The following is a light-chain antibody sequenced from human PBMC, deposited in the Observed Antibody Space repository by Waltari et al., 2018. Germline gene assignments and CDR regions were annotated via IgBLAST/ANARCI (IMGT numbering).Light chain of an antibody. CDR1: QSVLYSSNNKNY. J-gene: IGKJ5*01. V-gene: IGKV4-1*01. Sequence: DIVMTQSPDSLAVSLCERATIHCKSSQSVLYSSNNKNYLAWYQQKPGQPPTLLIYWASTRESGVPDRFSGSGSGTDFTLTINSLQAEDVAVYYCQQYYSIPITFGQGTRLEIK. CDR2: WAS. CDR3: QQYYSIPIT.